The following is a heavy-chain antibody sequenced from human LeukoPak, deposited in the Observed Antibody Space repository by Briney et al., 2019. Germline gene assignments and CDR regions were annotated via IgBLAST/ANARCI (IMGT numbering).Heavy chain of an antibody. V-gene: IGHV3-7*01. CDR2: IKPDGSDK. Sequence: PGGSLRLSCAASGFNFRSYWMSWVRQAPGKGLEWVANIKPDGSDKKYVDSVEGRFTISRDNAENSLFLQMNSLRAEDTAVYYCARDALGRQSEYNWFDPWGQGTLVTVSP. D-gene: IGHD7-27*01. J-gene: IGHJ5*02. CDR1: GFNFRSYW. CDR3: ARDALGRQSEYNWFDP.